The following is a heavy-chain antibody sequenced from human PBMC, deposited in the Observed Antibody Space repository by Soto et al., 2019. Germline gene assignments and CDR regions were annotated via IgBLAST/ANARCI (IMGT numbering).Heavy chain of an antibody. CDR2: INHSGST. D-gene: IGHD5-18*01. V-gene: IGHV4-34*01. J-gene: IGHJ6*02. Sequence: PSETLSLTCAVYGGSFSGYYWSWIRQPPGKGLEWIGEINHSGSTNYNPSLKSRVTISVDTSKNQFSLKLSSVTAADTAVYYCARENTAMVRYYYYGMDVWGQGTTVTVSS. CDR3: ARENTAMVRYYYYGMDV. CDR1: GGSFSGYY.